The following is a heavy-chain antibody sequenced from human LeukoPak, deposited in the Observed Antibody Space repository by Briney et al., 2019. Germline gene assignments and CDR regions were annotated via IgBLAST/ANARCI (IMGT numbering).Heavy chain of an antibody. V-gene: IGHV4-61*01. J-gene: IGHJ4*02. CDR3: ASYDYVWGSLDF. Sequence: SETLSLTCHVSGASVRSGSYYWTWIRQPPGEGLEWIGDIYHTGSTNYNPSLKSRVTFSLDKSKNHFALKLTSVTVADTAIYYCASYDYVWGSLDFWGQGTLVPVSS. CDR1: GASVRSGSYY. D-gene: IGHD3-16*01. CDR2: IYHTGST.